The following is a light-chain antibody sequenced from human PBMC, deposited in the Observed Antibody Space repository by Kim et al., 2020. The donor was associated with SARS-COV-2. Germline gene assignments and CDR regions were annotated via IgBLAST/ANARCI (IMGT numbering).Light chain of an antibody. V-gene: IGKV3-15*01. CDR3: QQYNNWPLWG. CDR2: GAS. Sequence: VAPGERAPLSCRASQSVSSNLAWYQQKPGQAPRLLIYGASTRATGIPARFSGSGSGTEFTLTISSLQSEDFAVYYCQQYNNWPLWGFGQGTKLEI. J-gene: IGKJ2*03. CDR1: QSVSSN.